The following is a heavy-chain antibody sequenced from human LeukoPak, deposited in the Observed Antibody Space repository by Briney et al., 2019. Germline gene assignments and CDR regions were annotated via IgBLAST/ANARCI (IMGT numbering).Heavy chain of an antibody. D-gene: IGHD3-22*01. J-gene: IGHJ4*02. Sequence: PGGALRLSCAASGFTFSSYCMSGGRQAPGEGVGWGANIKQDGSEKYYVDSVKGRFTISRDNAKTTLYLQMNSLRAEDTAVYYCARDSDYDSSGYQLHWGQGTLVTVSS. CDR3: ARDSDYDSSGYQLH. CDR1: GFTFSSYC. CDR2: IKQDGSEK. V-gene: IGHV3-7*01.